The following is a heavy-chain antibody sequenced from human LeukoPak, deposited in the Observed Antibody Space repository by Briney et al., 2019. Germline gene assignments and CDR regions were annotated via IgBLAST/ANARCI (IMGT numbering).Heavy chain of an antibody. Sequence: PSQTLSLTCTVSGGSISSGGHYWSWIRQHPGKGLEWIGYINYSGSTYYNPSLKSRVTISVDTPQNQFSLKLSSVTAADTALYYCARDEAIFGAGYYYGMDVWGQGTTVTVSS. J-gene: IGHJ6*02. CDR3: ARDEAIFGAGYYYGMDV. V-gene: IGHV4-31*03. D-gene: IGHD3-3*01. CDR1: GGSISSGGHY. CDR2: INYSGST.